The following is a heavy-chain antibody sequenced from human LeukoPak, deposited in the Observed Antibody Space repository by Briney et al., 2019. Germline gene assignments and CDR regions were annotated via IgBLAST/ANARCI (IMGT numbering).Heavy chain of an antibody. Sequence: GASVTVSCKASGYAFTGYYMHWVRQAPGQGLEWMGWINPNSGGTNYAQKFQGRVTMTRDTSISTAYMELSRLRSDDTAVYYCARTWVVPAASLDYWGQGTLVTVSS. CDR2: INPNSGGT. D-gene: IGHD2-2*01. J-gene: IGHJ4*02. V-gene: IGHV1-2*02. CDR1: GYAFTGYY. CDR3: ARTWVVPAASLDY.